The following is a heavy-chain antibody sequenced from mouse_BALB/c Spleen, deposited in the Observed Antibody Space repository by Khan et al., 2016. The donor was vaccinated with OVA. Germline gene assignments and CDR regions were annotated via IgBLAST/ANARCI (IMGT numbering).Heavy chain of an antibody. D-gene: IGHD2-2*01. CDR1: GSSITSDFA. J-gene: IGHJ4*01. Sequence: EVQLQESGPGLVKPSQSLSLTCTVTGSSITSDFAWNWVRQFPGNKLEWMGYISFSGTTSYDPSLKSRLSITRDTSKNQFFLQLSSVNTEDTATYYCTRSVYYAYAYAMDYWGQGTSVTVSS. V-gene: IGHV3-2*02. CDR2: ISFSGTT. CDR3: TRSVYYAYAYAMDY.